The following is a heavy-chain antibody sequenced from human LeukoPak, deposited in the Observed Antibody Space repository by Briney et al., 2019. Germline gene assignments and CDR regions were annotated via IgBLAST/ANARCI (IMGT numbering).Heavy chain of an antibody. V-gene: IGHV3-7*01. CDR1: GFTFSSYW. J-gene: IGHJ5*02. Sequence: GGSLRLSCAASGFTFSSYWMSWLRQAPGKGLEWVANIQHDGSDQYYEDSVKGRFTISRDNAKDSLFLQMNSLRAEDTAVYYCAREREYYDILTGSDARFDPWGQGTLVTVSS. D-gene: IGHD3-9*01. CDR2: IQHDGSDQ. CDR3: AREREYYDILTGSDARFDP.